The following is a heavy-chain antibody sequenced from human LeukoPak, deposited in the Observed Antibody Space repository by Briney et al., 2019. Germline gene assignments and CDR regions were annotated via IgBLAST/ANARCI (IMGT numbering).Heavy chain of an antibody. D-gene: IGHD6-13*01. J-gene: IGHJ4*02. CDR3: AVGGGSSWYYTFDY. Sequence: SETLSLTCTVSGGSISSYYWSWIRQPAGKGLEWIGRIYTSGSTNYNPSLKSRVTMSVDTSKNQFSLKLSSVTAADTAVYYCAVGGGSSWYYTFDYWGQGTLVTVSS. CDR2: IYTSGST. V-gene: IGHV4-4*07. CDR1: GGSISSYY.